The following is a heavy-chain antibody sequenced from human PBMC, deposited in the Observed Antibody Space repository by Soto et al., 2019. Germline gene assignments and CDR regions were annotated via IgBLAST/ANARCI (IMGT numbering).Heavy chain of an antibody. Sequence: QVQLVESGGGVVQPGRSLRLSCAASGFTFSSNGMHWVRQAPGKGLEWVTFISYDGSYKYYADSVKGRFTISRDNSKNTLYLQMNSLRPEDMAVDYCASKHPCHDGVDVWGQGTTVTFSS. V-gene: IGHV3-30*03. CDR2: ISYDGSYK. J-gene: IGHJ6*02. CDR3: ASKHPCHDGVDV. CDR1: GFTFSSNG.